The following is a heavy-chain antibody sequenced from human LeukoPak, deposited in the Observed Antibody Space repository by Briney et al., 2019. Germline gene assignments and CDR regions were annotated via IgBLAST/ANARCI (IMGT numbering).Heavy chain of an antibody. CDR2: IYHSGST. CDR1: GGSISSGGYS. J-gene: IGHJ4*02. Sequence: SETLSLTCAVSGGSISSGGYSWSWIRQPPGKGLGWIGYIYHSGSTYYNPSLKSRVTISVDRSKNQFSLKLSSVTAADTAVYYCARDYYDSSGYYVGDYWGQGTLATVSS. V-gene: IGHV4-30-2*01. D-gene: IGHD3-22*01. CDR3: ARDYYDSSGYYVGDY.